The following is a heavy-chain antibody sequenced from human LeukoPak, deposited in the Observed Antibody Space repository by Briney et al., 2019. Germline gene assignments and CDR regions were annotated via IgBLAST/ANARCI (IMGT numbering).Heavy chain of an antibody. D-gene: IGHD3-10*01. J-gene: IGHJ5*02. CDR1: GRSFSGYY. V-gene: IGHV4-34*01. CDR3: ARGRITMVRGAPLWFDP. Sequence: KPSESLSLTCAVYGRSFSGYYWNWISQPPGKVLEWIGEINHSGSTNYNSSLKSRVTISVDTSKNQFSLKLSSVTAADTAVYYCARGRITMVRGAPLWFDPWGQGTLVTVSS. CDR2: INHSGST.